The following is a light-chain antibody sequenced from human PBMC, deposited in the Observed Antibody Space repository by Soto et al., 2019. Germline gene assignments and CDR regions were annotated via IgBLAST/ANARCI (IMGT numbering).Light chain of an antibody. CDR2: EGS. Sequence: QSALTQPASVSVSPGQSITISCTGTSSDVGSYNLVSWYQQHPGKAPKLMIYEGSKRPSGVSNRFSGSKSGNTASLTISGLQAEDEADYYCCSYAGSSTPLYVFGTGTKLTVL. J-gene: IGLJ1*01. V-gene: IGLV2-23*01. CDR3: CSYAGSSTPLYV. CDR1: SSDVGSYNL.